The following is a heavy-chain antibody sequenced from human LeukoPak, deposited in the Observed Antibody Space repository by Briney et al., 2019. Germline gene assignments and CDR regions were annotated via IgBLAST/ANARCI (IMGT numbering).Heavy chain of an antibody. CDR1: GYTFTGYY. CDR2: INPNSGGT. D-gene: IGHD1-26*01. J-gene: IGHJ4*02. CDR3: AREGVGATRPFDH. V-gene: IGHV1-2*02. Sequence: GASVKVSCKASGYTFTGYYMHWVRQAPGQGLEWMGWINPNSGGTNYAQKFQGRVTMTRDTSISTAYMELSRLRSDDTAVYYCAREGVGATRPFDHWGQGTLVTVPS.